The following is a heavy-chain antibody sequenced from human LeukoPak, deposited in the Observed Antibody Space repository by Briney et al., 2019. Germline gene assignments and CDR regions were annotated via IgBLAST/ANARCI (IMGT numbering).Heavy chain of an antibody. J-gene: IGHJ5*02. Sequence: SETLSLTCTVSGGSISSSSYYWGWIRQPPGKGLEWIGSIYYSGNTYYNPSLKSRVTISVDTSKNQFSLKLSPVTAADTAVYYCARRYCGGDCTFDWFDPWGQGTLVTVSS. CDR2: IYYSGNT. D-gene: IGHD2-21*02. V-gene: IGHV4-39*01. CDR3: ARRYCGGDCTFDWFDP. CDR1: GGSISSSSYY.